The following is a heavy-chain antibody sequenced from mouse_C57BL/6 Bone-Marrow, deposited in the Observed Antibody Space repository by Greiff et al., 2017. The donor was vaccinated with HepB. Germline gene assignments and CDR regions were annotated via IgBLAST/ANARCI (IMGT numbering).Heavy chain of an antibody. V-gene: IGHV1-81*01. CDR2: IYPRSGNT. J-gene: IGHJ2*01. D-gene: IGHD1-1*01. Sequence: QVQLQQSGAELARPGASVKLSCKASGYTFTSYGISWVKQRTGQGLEWIGEIYPRSGNTYYNEKFKGKATLTADKSSSTAYMELRSLTSEDSAVYFCARRENLLPRDYFDYWGQGTTLTVSS. CDR3: ARRENLLPRDYFDY. CDR1: GYTFTSYG.